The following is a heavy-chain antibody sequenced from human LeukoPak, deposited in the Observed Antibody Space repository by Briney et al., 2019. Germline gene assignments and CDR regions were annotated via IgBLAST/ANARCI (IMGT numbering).Heavy chain of an antibody. Sequence: PSETLSLTCAVSGYSISSGYYWGWIRQPPGKGLEWIGSIYHSGSTYYNPSLKSRVTISVDTSKNQFSLKLSSVTAADTAVYYCASVPRGYSYSFFFYWGQGTLVTVSS. V-gene: IGHV4-38-2*01. D-gene: IGHD5-18*01. J-gene: IGHJ4*02. CDR1: GYSISSGYY. CDR3: ASVPRGYSYSFFFY. CDR2: IYHSGST.